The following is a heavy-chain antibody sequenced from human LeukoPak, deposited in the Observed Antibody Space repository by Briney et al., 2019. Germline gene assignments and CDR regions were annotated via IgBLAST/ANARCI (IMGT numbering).Heavy chain of an antibody. CDR2: MSYDANNK. CDR3: ARGGTYYDYWSDS. V-gene: IGHV3-30-3*01. D-gene: IGHD3-3*01. J-gene: IGHJ5*02. Sequence: GRSLRLSCAASGFTFSRYTMHWVRQAPGKELQWVAVMSYDANNKYYADSVKGRFTISRDHSKSTLYLQMNSLRPEDTAVYYCARGGTYYDYWSDSWGQGTLVTVSS. CDR1: GFTFSRYT.